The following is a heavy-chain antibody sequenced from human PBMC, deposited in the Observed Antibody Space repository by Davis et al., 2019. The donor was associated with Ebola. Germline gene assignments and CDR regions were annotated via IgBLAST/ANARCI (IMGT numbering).Heavy chain of an antibody. Sequence: SETLSLTCTVSGGSISSYYWSWIRQPPGKGLEWIGYIYYSGSTNYNPSLKSRVTISVDTSKNQFSLKLSSVTAADTAVYYCARNDYDFWSGYYGTKWFDPWGQGTLVTVSS. J-gene: IGHJ5*02. CDR2: IYYSGST. CDR1: GGSISSYY. D-gene: IGHD3-3*01. V-gene: IGHV4-59*01. CDR3: ARNDYDFWSGYYGTKWFDP.